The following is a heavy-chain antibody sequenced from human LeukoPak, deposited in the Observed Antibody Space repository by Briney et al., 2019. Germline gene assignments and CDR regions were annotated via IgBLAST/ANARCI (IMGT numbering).Heavy chain of an antibody. V-gene: IGHV1-69*04. CDR3: ARGMGSSTSWPYYYYYYGMDV. CDR2: IIPILGIA. Sequence: GASVKVSCKASGGTFSSYAISWVRQAPGQGLEWMGRIIPILGIANYAQKFQGRVTITADKSTSTAYMELSSLRSEDTAVYYCARGMGSSTSWPYYYYYYGMDVWGQGTLVTVSS. J-gene: IGHJ6*02. D-gene: IGHD2-2*01. CDR1: GGTFSSYA.